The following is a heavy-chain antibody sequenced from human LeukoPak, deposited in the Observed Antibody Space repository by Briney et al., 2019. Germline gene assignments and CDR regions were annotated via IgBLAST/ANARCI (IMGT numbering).Heavy chain of an antibody. J-gene: IGHJ4*02. CDR2: INSDGSST. CDR1: GFTFSSYW. CDR3: AREDYYDSSGCPD. D-gene: IGHD3-22*01. V-gene: IGHV3-74*01. Sequence: GGLRLSCAASGFTFSSYWMHWVRQAPGKGLVWVSRINSDGSSTSYADSVKGRFTISRDNAKNTLYLQMNSLRAEDTAVYYCAREDYYDSSGCPDWGQGTLVTVSS.